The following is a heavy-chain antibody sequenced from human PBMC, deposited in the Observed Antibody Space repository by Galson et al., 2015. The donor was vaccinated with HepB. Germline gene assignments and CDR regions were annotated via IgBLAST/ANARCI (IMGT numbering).Heavy chain of an antibody. J-gene: IGHJ6*03. V-gene: IGHV3-66*04. CDR3: ARLRGGMYSYYYMDV. Sequence: SLRLSCAASGFTVSSHYMTWVRQAPGKGLDWVSVTFGGTSTYYAASVKGRFIISRDESKNTLYLQMNSLRAEDTAVYYCARLRGGMYSYYYMDVWGKGTTVTVSS. D-gene: IGHD3-10*01. CDR1: GFTVSSHY. CDR2: TFGGTST.